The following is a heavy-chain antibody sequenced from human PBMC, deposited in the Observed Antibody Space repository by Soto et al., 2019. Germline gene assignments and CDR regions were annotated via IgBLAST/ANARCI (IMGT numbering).Heavy chain of an antibody. CDR3: ARGYCSSTSCYFVGYYYYYYMDV. J-gene: IGHJ6*03. CDR2: MNPNSGNT. V-gene: IGHV1-8*01. Sequence: ASVKVSCKASGYTFTSYDINWVRQATGQGLEWMGWMNPNSGNTGNAQKFQGRVTMTRNTSISTAYMELSSLRSEATAVYYCARGYCSSTSCYFVGYYYYYYMDVWGKGTTVTVSS. D-gene: IGHD2-2*01. CDR1: GYTFTSYD.